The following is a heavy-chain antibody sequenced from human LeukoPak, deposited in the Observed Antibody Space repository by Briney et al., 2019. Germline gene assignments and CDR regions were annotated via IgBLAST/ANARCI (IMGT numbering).Heavy chain of an antibody. D-gene: IGHD3-22*01. CDR1: GYTFTSYS. CDR3: ARTDYYDSLGFDY. CDR2: ISVHNGNT. Sequence: ASLKLSCTVSGYTFTSYSISWVRQGPRQGHGRVWWISVHNGNTNYAQKPQGRVTMTTDTSTSRAYMELRSLTSDYTAVYYCARTDYYDSLGFDYWGQGTLVTVSS. J-gene: IGHJ4*02. V-gene: IGHV1-18*01.